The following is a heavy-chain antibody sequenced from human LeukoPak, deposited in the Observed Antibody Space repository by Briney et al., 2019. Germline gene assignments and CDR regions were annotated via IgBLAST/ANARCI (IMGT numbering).Heavy chain of an antibody. Sequence: SETLSLTCAVYGGSFSGYYWSWIRQPPGKGLEWIGEINHSGSTNYNPSLKSRVTISVDTSKNQFSLKLSSGTAADTAVYYCARGRGYCSGGSCYGYYYYYMDVWGKGTTVTVSS. V-gene: IGHV4-34*01. CDR1: GGSFSGYY. J-gene: IGHJ6*03. CDR3: ARGRGYCSGGSCYGYYYYYMDV. CDR2: INHSGST. D-gene: IGHD2-15*01.